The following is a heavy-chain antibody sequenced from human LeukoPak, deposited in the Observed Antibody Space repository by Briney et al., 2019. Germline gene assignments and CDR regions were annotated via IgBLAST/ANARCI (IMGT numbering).Heavy chain of an antibody. D-gene: IGHD3/OR15-3a*01. CDR2: MNLDGSEK. Sequence: GGSLRLSCAASGFTFSSYWMSWVRQAPGKGLEWVANMNLDGSEKYYVDSVRGRFIISRDNAKNSLFLQMNSLIAEDTAVYYCARDDGFSCYSYWGQGTLVTVSS. CDR3: ARDDGFSCYSY. J-gene: IGHJ4*02. CDR1: GFTFSSYW. V-gene: IGHV3-7*01.